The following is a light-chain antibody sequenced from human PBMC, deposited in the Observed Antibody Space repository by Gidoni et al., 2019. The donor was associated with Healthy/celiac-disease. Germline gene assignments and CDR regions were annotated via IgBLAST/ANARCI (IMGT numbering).Light chain of an antibody. J-gene: IGKJ3*01. CDR2: AAS. CDR1: QSISSY. V-gene: IGKV1-39*01. Sequence: DIQMTQSPSSMSASVGDRVTITCRESQSISSYLNWYQQKPGKAPKLMIYAASSLQSGVPSRFSGSGSGKDFTLTISRLQPEDVATYYCQQSYSTLFTFGPGTKVDIK. CDR3: QQSYSTLFT.